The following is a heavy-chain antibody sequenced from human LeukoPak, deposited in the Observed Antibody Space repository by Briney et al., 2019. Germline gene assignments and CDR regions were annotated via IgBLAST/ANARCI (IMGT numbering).Heavy chain of an antibody. CDR3: ARATLLRRWFDP. D-gene: IGHD2-15*01. Sequence: SETLSLTCAVYGGSFSGYYWSWIRQPPGKGLEWIGEINHSGSTNYNPSLKSRVTISVDTSKNQFSLKLSSVTAADTAVYYCARATLLRRWFDPWGQGTLVTVSS. J-gene: IGHJ5*02. CDR1: GGSFSGYY. CDR2: INHSGST. V-gene: IGHV4-34*01.